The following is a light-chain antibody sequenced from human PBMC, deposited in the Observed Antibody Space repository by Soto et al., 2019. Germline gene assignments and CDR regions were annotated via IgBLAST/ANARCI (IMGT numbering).Light chain of an antibody. CDR2: TND. CDR3: VAWDDSLNGYVV. J-gene: IGLJ2*01. V-gene: IGLV1-44*01. Sequence: QPVLTQPPSASGTPGQRVTISCSGSSSNIGSNTVNWYQQLPGTAPKLVIHTNDQRPSGVPDRFSGSKSGTSASLAISGLHSEDEAEYYCVAWDDSLNGYVVFGGGTKLTVL. CDR1: SSNIGSNT.